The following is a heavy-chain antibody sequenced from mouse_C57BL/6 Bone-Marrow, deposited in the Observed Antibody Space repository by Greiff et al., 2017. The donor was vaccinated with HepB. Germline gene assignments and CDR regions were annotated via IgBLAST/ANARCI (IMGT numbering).Heavy chain of an antibody. Sequence: EVQLVESGGGLVQPKGSLKLSCAASGFTFNTYAMHWVRQAPGKGLEWVARIRSKSSNYATYYAESVKDRFTISRDDSQSMLYLQMNNLKTEDTAMYSCVRDRGSHWYFDVWGTGTTVTVSS. V-gene: IGHV10-3*01. J-gene: IGHJ1*03. CDR3: VRDRGSHWYFDV. D-gene: IGHD3-1*01. CDR2: IRSKSSNYAT. CDR1: GFTFNTYA.